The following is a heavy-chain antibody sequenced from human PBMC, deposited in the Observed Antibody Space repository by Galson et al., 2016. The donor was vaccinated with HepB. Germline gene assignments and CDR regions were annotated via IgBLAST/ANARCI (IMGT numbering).Heavy chain of an antibody. D-gene: IGHD2-21*02. J-gene: IGHJ1*01. V-gene: IGHV3-11*06. CDR2: ITGSGHRT. CDR1: GLTFSDYS. Sequence: SLRLSCAASGLTFSDYSMAWIRQAPGKGLEWISYITGSGHRTQYADSVRGRFTIARDNAKNSLDLQMNSLRVEDAAIYYCSTIGVVTSVSQYFRLWGQGTLVSVS. CDR3: STIGVVTSVSQYFRL.